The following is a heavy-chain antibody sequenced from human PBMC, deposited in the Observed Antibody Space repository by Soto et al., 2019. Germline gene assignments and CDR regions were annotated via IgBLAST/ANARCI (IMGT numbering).Heavy chain of an antibody. CDR3: VRDSR. V-gene: IGHV3-74*01. Sequence: EVQLVESGGGLVQPGGSLRLSCEASGFTFNNFWMYWVRQTPEKGLLWVSGINSDGTTTIYADAVKGRFTISRDNAKNTLDLQMNSLTVGDTAIYYCVRDSRWGPGTLVTCSS. CDR2: INSDGTTT. J-gene: IGHJ4*02. D-gene: IGHD2-21*02. CDR1: GFTFNNFW.